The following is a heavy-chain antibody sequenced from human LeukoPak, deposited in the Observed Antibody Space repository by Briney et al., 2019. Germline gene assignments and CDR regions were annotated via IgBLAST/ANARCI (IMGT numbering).Heavy chain of an antibody. CDR2: IIPILGIA. CDR3: ARDRLDYYDSSGYYYY. J-gene: IGHJ4*02. V-gene: IGHV1-69*04. Sequence: GSSVKVSCKASGGTFSSYAISWARQAPGQGLEWMGRIIPILGIANYAQKFQGRITITADKSTSTAYMELSSLRSEDTAVYYCARDRLDYYDSSGYYYYWGQGTLVTVSS. CDR1: GGTFSSYA. D-gene: IGHD3-22*01.